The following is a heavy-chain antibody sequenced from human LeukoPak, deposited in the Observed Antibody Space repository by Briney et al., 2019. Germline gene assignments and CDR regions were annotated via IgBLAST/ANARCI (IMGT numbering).Heavy chain of an antibody. CDR2: IYTSVST. D-gene: IGHD3-10*01. Sequence: SETLSLTCTVSGGSISGYCWSWIRQPPGKGLEWIGYIYTSVSTNYNPSLKSRVTISVDTSKNQFSLRLSSVTAADTAVYYCARGITILRDRQLHWNFDLWGRGTLVTVSS. CDR3: ARGITILRDRQLHWNFDL. V-gene: IGHV4-4*09. CDR1: GGSISGYC. J-gene: IGHJ2*01.